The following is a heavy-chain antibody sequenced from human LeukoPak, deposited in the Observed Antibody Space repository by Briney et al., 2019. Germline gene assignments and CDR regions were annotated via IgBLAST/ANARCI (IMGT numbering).Heavy chain of an antibody. CDR1: GFTVSSNY. CDR2: IYSGGST. Sequence: GGSLRLSCAASGFTVSSNYMSWVRQAPGKGLEWVSVIYSGGSTYYADPVKGRFTISRANYKNTLYLQMNSLRAEDTTVYYCARDHYDILTGYVPLGYWGQGTLVTVSS. D-gene: IGHD3-9*01. CDR3: ARDHYDILTGYVPLGY. V-gene: IGHV3-53*01. J-gene: IGHJ4*02.